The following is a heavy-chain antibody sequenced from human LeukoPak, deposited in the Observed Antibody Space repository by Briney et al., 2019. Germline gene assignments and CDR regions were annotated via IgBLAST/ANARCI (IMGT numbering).Heavy chain of an antibody. Sequence: GGSLRLSCAASGFTFSSYWMHWVRQAPGKGLVWVSRISSDGSSTSYADSVKGRFTISRDNAKNTLYLQMNSLRAEDTAVYYCARVSIAALHPDYWGQGTLVTVSS. D-gene: IGHD6-6*01. V-gene: IGHV3-74*01. CDR1: GFTFSSYW. J-gene: IGHJ4*02. CDR2: ISSDGSST. CDR3: ARVSIAALHPDY.